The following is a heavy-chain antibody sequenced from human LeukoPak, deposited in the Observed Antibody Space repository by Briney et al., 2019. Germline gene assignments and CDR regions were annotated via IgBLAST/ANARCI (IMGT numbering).Heavy chain of an antibody. CDR3: ARMGTNSSAWFAGHYYYYYMDV. CDR2: IHYSGST. D-gene: IGHD6-13*01. CDR1: RGSISGHY. V-gene: IGHV4-59*08. Sequence: SETLSLTCTVSRGSISGHYWSWIRQPPGKGLEWVGYIHYSGSTNYNPSLKSRVLISVDRSKNQFSLKLSAVTAADTALYYCARMGTNSSAWFAGHYYYYYMDVWGKGTTVTVSS. J-gene: IGHJ6*03.